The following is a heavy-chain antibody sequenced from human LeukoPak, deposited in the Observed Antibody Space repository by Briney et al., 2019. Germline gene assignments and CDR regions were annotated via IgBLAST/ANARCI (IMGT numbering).Heavy chain of an antibody. Sequence: ASVKVSCKXSGYTFTGYYMHWVRQAPGQGLEWMGRINPNSGGTNYAQKFQGRVTMTSDTSISTAYMELSRLRSDDTAVYYCARSVEMANEDAFDIWGQGTMVTVSS. D-gene: IGHD5-24*01. CDR2: INPNSGGT. V-gene: IGHV1-2*06. CDR1: GYTFTGYY. CDR3: ARSVEMANEDAFDI. J-gene: IGHJ3*02.